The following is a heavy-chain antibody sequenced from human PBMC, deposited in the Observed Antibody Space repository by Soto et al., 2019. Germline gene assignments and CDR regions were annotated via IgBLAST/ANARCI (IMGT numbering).Heavy chain of an antibody. D-gene: IGHD3-3*01. V-gene: IGHV1-8*01. Sequence: ASVKVSCKASGYTFTSYDINWVRQATGQGLEWMGWMNPNSGNTGYAQKFQGRVTMTRNTSISTAYMELSSLRSEDTAVYYCARTYYDFWSGYYPPYYFDYWGQGTLVTVSS. CDR3: ARTYYDFWSGYYPPYYFDY. J-gene: IGHJ4*02. CDR1: GYTFTSYD. CDR2: MNPNSGNT.